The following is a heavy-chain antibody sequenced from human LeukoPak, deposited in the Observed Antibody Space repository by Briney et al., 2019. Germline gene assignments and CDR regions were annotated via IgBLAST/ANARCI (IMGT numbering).Heavy chain of an antibody. D-gene: IGHD6-13*01. J-gene: IGHJ4*02. CDR3: ARDSVATAGISFHY. V-gene: IGHV4-59*11. CDR2: INYSGST. CDR1: GGSISRHH. Sequence: PSETLSLTCSVSGGSISRHHWSWIRQPPGKGLEWIGYINYSGSTNYNPSLKSRVTISVDTSKNQFSLKLSSVTAADTAVYYRARDSVATAGISFHYWGQGTLVTVSS.